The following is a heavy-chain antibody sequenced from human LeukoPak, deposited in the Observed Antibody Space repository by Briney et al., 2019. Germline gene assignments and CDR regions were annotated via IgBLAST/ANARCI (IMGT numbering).Heavy chain of an antibody. Sequence: ASVKVSCKASGYTFTGYYMHWVRQAPGQGLEWMGWINPNSGGTNFAQKFQGRVTMTRDTSISTAYMELSRLRSDDTAVYYCAREKRPAGSRGGFDPWGQGTLVTVSS. J-gene: IGHJ5*02. D-gene: IGHD3-10*01. CDR3: AREKRPAGSRGGFDP. V-gene: IGHV1-2*02. CDR1: GYTFTGYY. CDR2: INPNSGGT.